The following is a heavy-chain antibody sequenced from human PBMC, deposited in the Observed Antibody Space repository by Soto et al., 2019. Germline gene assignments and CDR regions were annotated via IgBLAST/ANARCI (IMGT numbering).Heavy chain of an antibody. J-gene: IGHJ3*01. CDR1: GYSFTSKS. D-gene: IGHD2-21*01. CDR3: ARDRYGGNCCYACDV. V-gene: IGHV1-18*01. Sequence: QAQLVQSGAEVKKPGTSVKISCKASGYSFTSKSLVWVRQAPGHGLEWVGWISPYNGRTEYAKNVPGTVSMTRDTATSTAHMELRSLTSDYTAVYYCARDRYGGNCCYACDVWGQGTMVIVSS. CDR2: ISPYNGRT.